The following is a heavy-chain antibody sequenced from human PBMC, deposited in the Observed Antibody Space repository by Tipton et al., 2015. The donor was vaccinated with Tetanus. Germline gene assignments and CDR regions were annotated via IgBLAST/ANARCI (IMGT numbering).Heavy chain of an antibody. CDR2: IYYTGST. D-gene: IGHD5-24*01. V-gene: IGHV4-31*03. CDR3: ARIGWLQQNKPAFDI. J-gene: IGHJ3*02. CDR1: GGSISSRSHY. Sequence: TLSLTCTVSGGSISSRSHYWSWIRQHPVKGLEWIGYIYYTGSTYYNPSLKSRVIISVDTSKNQFSLKLSSVTAADTAVYYCARIGWLQQNKPAFDIWGQGTVVTVSS.